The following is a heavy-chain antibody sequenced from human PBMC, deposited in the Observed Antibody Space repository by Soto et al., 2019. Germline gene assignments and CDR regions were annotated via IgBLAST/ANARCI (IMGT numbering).Heavy chain of an antibody. D-gene: IGHD3-3*01. CDR3: ARAVKRITIFGVAASGMDV. V-gene: IGHV1-69*06. CDR2: IIPIFGTA. J-gene: IGHJ6*02. CDR1: GGTFSSYA. Sequence: ASVKVSCKASGGTFSSYAISWVRQAPGQGLEWMGGIIPIFGTANYAQKFQGRVTITADKSTSTAYMELSSLRSEDTAVYYCARAVKRITIFGVAASGMDVWGQGTTVTVSS.